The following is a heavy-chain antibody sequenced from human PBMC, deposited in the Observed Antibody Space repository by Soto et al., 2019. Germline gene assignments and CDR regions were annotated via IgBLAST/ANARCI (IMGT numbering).Heavy chain of an antibody. Sequence: GESLKISCKGYGYSFTNYWIGWVLQMPGNGLEWMGIMEPGDSDTSHSPSFQGQVTLSADKSISSAYLQWSSLKASDTAMYYCTRLFLRNGLAASSNNYNWFDPWGQGTLVTVSS. CDR3: TRLFLRNGLAASSNNYNWFDP. D-gene: IGHD6-13*01. CDR1: GYSFTNYW. CDR2: MEPGDSDT. J-gene: IGHJ5*02. V-gene: IGHV5-51*01.